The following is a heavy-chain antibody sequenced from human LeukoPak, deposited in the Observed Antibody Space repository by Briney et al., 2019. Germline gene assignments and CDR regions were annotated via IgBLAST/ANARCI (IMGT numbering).Heavy chain of an antibody. CDR3: ARMSIAVAGTRGAFDI. CDR2: IYYSGST. CDR1: GGSISSYY. J-gene: IGHJ3*02. Sequence: SETLSLTCTVSGGSISSYYWSWIRQPPGKGLEWIGYIYYSGSTNYNPSLKSRVTISVDTSKNQFSLKLSSVTAADTAVYYCARMSIAVAGTRGAFDIWGQGTMVTVSS. D-gene: IGHD6-19*01. V-gene: IGHV4-59*01.